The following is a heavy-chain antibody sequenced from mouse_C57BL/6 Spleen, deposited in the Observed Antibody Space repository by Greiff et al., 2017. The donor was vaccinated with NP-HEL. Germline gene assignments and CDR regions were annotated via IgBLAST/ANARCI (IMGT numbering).Heavy chain of an antibody. CDR2: ISDGGSYT. CDR3: ARDTSYDGYYHDY. D-gene: IGHD2-3*01. Sequence: EVQLVESGGGLVKPGGSLKLSCAASGFTFSSYAMSWVRQTPEKRLEWVATISDGGSYTYYPDNVKGRFTISRDNAKNNLYLQMSHLKSEDTAMYYCARDTSYDGYYHDYWGQGTTLTVSS. CDR1: GFTFSSYA. V-gene: IGHV5-4*01. J-gene: IGHJ2*01.